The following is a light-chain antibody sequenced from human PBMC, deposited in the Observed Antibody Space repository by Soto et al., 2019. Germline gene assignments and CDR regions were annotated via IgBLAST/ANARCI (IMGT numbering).Light chain of an antibody. CDR3: QSYDSSNWV. CDR1: SGSIASNY. J-gene: IGLJ3*02. Sequence: NFMLTQPHSVSESPGKTVTIYCTRSSGSIASNYVQWYQQRPGSAPTTVIHEDNQRPSGVPDRFSGSIDSSSNSASLTISGLKSEDEADYYCQSYDSSNWVFGGGTKLTVL. V-gene: IGLV6-57*04. CDR2: EDN.